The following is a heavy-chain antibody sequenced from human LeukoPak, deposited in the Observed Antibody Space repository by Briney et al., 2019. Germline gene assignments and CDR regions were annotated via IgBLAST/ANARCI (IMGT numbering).Heavy chain of an antibody. V-gene: IGHV4-39*01. CDR2: IFPSGST. Sequence: SETLSLTCIVSGGSISSGPYYWGWIRQPPGKGLEWIGSIFPSGSTYSNPSLKSRVTISVDTSKNQFSLKLSSVTAADTAVYFCARSRSSWSDGGDFWGQGTLVAVSS. D-gene: IGHD6-13*01. CDR3: ARSRSSWSDGGDF. J-gene: IGHJ4*02. CDR1: GGSISSGPYY.